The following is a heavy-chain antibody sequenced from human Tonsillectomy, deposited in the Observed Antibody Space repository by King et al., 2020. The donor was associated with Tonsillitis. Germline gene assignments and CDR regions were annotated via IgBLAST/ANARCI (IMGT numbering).Heavy chain of an antibody. V-gene: IGHV3-73*02. CDR1: GFTFSGSA. CDR2: IRSKANSYAT. CDR3: TRSYCSSTSCYYYYYMDV. D-gene: IGHD2-2*01. J-gene: IGHJ6*03. Sequence: VQLVESGGGLVQPGGSLTLSCAASGFTFSGSAMHWVRQASGNGLEWVGRIRSKANSYATAYAASVKGRFTISRDDSKNTAYLQMNSLKTEDTAVYYCTRSYCSSTSCYYYYYMDVWGKGTTVTVSS.